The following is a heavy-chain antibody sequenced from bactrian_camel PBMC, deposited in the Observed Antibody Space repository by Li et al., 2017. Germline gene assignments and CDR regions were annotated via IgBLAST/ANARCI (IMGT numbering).Heavy chain of an antibody. CDR1: GDTIGRYC. D-gene: IGHD4*01. CDR3: AAGGFDYSGDYDPSAERTYNY. J-gene: IGHJ4*01. V-gene: IGHV3S1*01. Sequence: HVQLVESGGGSVQVGGSLRLSCVASGDTIGRYCMGWFRQAPGKEREGVAAIATGGHSPYYADSVKGRFTISRGNAKNTLYLQMDDLEPEDSGMYYRAAGGFDYSGDYDPSAERTYNYWGRGTQVTVS. CDR2: IATGGHSP.